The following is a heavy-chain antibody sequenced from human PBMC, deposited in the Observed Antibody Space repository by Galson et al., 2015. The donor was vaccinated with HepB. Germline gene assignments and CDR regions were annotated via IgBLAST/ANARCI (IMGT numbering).Heavy chain of an antibody. J-gene: IGHJ5*02. Sequence: SLRLSCAASGFTFSTYEMHWVRQAPGKGLEWVAMISYDGSNTYYADSVKGRFTISRDNSKNTLYMQINSLKTEDTAVYYCASRDDYYGSGAFAPWGQGTLVSVSS. CDR1: GFTFSTYE. CDR3: ASRDDYYGSGAFAP. CDR2: ISYDGSNT. D-gene: IGHD3-10*01. V-gene: IGHV3-30*03.